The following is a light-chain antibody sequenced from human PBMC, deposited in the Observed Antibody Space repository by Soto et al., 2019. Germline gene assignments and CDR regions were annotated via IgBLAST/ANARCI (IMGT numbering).Light chain of an antibody. CDR2: GAS. Sequence: ELVMTQSPATLSVSPGERATLSCRASQSVTSTYLAWYQQKPGQAPRLLIYGASSRAIGIPDRFSGSVSGSEFILTINRLEPDDFAVYYCQQYGSSHTFGQGTGREI. J-gene: IGKJ5*01. CDR3: QQYGSSHT. CDR1: QSVTSTY. V-gene: IGKV3-20*01.